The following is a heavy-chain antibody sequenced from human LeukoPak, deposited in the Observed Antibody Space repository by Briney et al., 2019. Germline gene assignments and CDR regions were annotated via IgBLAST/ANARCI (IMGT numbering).Heavy chain of an antibody. J-gene: IGHJ6*04. V-gene: IGHV3-30*02. D-gene: IGHD3-10*01. CDR2: IRYDGSNK. Sequence: PGGSLRLSCAASGFTFSSYGMHWVRQAPGKGLEWVAFIRYDGSNKYYADSVKGRFTISRDNSKNTLYLQMNSLRAEDAAVYYCARTTSYYYGSMDVWGKGTTVTVSS. CDR1: GFTFSSYG. CDR3: ARTTSYYYGSMDV.